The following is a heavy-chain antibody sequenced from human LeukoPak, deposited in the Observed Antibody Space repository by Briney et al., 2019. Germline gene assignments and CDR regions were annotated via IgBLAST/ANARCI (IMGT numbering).Heavy chain of an antibody. J-gene: IGHJ4*02. CDR2: IYSGGST. V-gene: IGHV3-53*01. CDR3: AREIVDVGFDY. CDR1: GFTVSSNY. D-gene: IGHD3-16*01. Sequence: GGSLRLSCAASGFTVSSNYMSWVRQAPGKGLEWVSVIYSGGSTYYADSVRGRFTISRDNAKNSLYLQMNSLRAEDTAVYYCAREIVDVGFDYWGQGTLVTVSS.